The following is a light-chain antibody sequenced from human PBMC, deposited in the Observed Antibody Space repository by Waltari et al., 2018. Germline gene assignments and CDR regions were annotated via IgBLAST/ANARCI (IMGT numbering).Light chain of an antibody. Sequence: EIELTQSPATLSASPGERVTLSCRASQGISNNLVGYQHKPGQSPRLLIYGASARATGVPERFSGSGYRTEFTLTISSLRSEDFAVYYCQHYNNRPPYSFGQGTKLDIK. CDR3: QHYNNRPPYS. J-gene: IGKJ2*03. CDR1: QGISNN. CDR2: GAS. V-gene: IGKV3-15*01.